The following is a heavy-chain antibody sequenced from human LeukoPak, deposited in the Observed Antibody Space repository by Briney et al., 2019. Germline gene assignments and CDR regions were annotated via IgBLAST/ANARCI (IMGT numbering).Heavy chain of an antibody. D-gene: IGHD1-26*01. CDR1: DGTIDSYY. V-gene: IGHV4-59*01. CDR3: ARERGSYLDY. CDR2: INYSGST. J-gene: IGHJ4*02. Sequence: SETLSLTCTVSDGTIDSYYWSWIRQPPGRGLEWIGYINYSGSTNYNPSLQSRVTISLDTSKNQYSLKLSSVTAADTAVYYCARERGSYLDYWGQGTLVTVSP.